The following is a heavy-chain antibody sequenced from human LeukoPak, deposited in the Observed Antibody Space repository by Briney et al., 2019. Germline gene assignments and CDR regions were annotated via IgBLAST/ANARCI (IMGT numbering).Heavy chain of an antibody. J-gene: IGHJ4*02. Sequence: GGSLRLSCAASGFTFSGYWMSWVRQPPGKGLEWVANINQDGSDKYYVESVKGRFTISRDNAKNSLYLQMNSLRAEDTAVYYCARDLSSWLGGPFDYWGQGTLVTVSS. CDR3: ARDLSSWLGGPFDY. D-gene: IGHD2-15*01. CDR1: GFTFSGYW. CDR2: INQDGSDK. V-gene: IGHV3-7*01.